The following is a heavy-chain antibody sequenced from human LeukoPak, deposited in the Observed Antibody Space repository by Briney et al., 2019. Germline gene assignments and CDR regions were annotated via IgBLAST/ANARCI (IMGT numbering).Heavy chain of an antibody. J-gene: IGHJ6*03. Sequence: SETLSLTCSVSGVSITSRNYYWLWLRQPPGKGLEWIGSIYYNGDTYYNLSLKSRVTISVDTSKYRCSLRLSSVTAADTAVYYCAREGQLGYYYYYMDVWGKGTTVTVSS. V-gene: IGHV4-39*07. D-gene: IGHD6-6*01. CDR3: AREGQLGYYYYYMDV. CDR2: IYYNGDT. CDR1: GVSITSRNYY.